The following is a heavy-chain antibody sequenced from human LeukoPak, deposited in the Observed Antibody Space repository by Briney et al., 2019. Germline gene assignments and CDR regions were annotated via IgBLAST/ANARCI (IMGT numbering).Heavy chain of an antibody. Sequence: PSETLSLTCTVSGGFISGYYWTWIRQPPGKGLEWVGYIFYNGSTNYNPSLKSRVTISLDTSTKQFSLRLSSVTAADTAVYYCARDSCSSSSCYSDYYFGMDVWGQGTTVTVSS. CDR2: IFYNGST. V-gene: IGHV4-59*01. CDR3: ARDSCSSSSCYSDYYFGMDV. J-gene: IGHJ6*02. CDR1: GGFISGYY. D-gene: IGHD2-2*01.